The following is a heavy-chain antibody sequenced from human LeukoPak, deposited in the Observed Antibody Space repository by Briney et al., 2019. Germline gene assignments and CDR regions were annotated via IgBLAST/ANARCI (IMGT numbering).Heavy chain of an antibody. CDR1: GGSISSYY. V-gene: IGHV4-59*08. D-gene: IGHD1-7*01. J-gene: IGHJ5*02. CDR3: ARGGNWNYDWFDP. CDR2: IYYSGST. Sequence: ETLSLTCTVSGGSISSYYWSWVRQPPGKGLEWVGYIYYSGSTNYNPSLKSRVTISVDTSKNQFSLKLSSVTAADTAVYYCARGGNWNYDWFDPWGQGTLVTVSS.